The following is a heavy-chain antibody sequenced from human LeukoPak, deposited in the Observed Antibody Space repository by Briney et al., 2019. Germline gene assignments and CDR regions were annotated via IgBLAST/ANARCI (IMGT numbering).Heavy chain of an antibody. J-gene: IGHJ4*02. CDR2: IYYSGST. Sequence: PSETLSLTCTVSGGSISSSSYYWGWIRQPPGKGLEWIGSIYYSGSTYYNPSLKSRVTISVDTSKNQFSLKLSSVTAADTAVHYCARDCSSTSCYDYWGQGTLVTVSS. CDR3: ARDCSSTSCYDY. D-gene: IGHD2-2*01. CDR1: GGSISSSSYY. V-gene: IGHV4-39*07.